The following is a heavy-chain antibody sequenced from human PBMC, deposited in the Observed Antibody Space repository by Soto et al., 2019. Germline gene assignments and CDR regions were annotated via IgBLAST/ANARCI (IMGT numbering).Heavy chain of an antibody. CDR1: RACIYTYS. Sequence: EPHSITVTYSRACIYTYSWTWIRQPAGKGLQWVGHIYSSGSANYSPSLKSRVSMSVDSSKNQISLKLSSVTAADTAVYYCATIVGANDSWGQGTLATVSS. V-gene: IGHV4-4*07. CDR2: IYSSGSA. CDR3: ATIVGANDS. J-gene: IGHJ4*02. D-gene: IGHD1-26*01.